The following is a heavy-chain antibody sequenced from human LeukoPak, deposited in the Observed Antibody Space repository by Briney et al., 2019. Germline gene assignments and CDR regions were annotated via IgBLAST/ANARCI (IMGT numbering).Heavy chain of an antibody. CDR3: ARNGIAAAGNVY. Sequence: PSETLSLTCAVYGGSFSGYYWSWIRQPPGKGLEWIGEINNSGSTNYNPSLKSRVTISVDTSKNQFSLKLSSVTAADTAVYYCARNGIAAAGNVYWGQGTLVTVSS. D-gene: IGHD6-13*01. J-gene: IGHJ4*02. CDR1: GGSFSGYY. CDR2: INNSGST. V-gene: IGHV4-34*01.